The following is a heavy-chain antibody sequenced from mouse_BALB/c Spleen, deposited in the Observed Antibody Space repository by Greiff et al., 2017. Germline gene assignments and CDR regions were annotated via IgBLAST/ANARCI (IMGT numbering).Heavy chain of an antibody. CDR1: GYAFSSYW. CDR2: IYPGDGDT. CDR3: ARVSSGYVGYAMDY. J-gene: IGHJ4*01. Sequence: QVQLQQSGAELVRPGSSVKISCKASGYAFSSYWMNWVKQRPGQGLEWIGQIYPGDGDTNYNGKFKGKATLTADKSSSTAYMQLSSLTSEDSAVYFCARVSSGYVGYAMDYGGQGTSVTVSS. V-gene: IGHV1-80*01. D-gene: IGHD3-1*01.